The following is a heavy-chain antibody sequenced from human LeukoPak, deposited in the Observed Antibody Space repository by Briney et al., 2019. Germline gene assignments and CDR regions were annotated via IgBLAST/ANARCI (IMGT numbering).Heavy chain of an antibody. V-gene: IGHV1-46*01. CDR2: ISPSGGST. Sequence: ASVKVSWKAFGYTFTSNYMHWVRQAAGQGPEWSGVISPSGGSTTYAQKLQGRVSLTRDMPTSTDYLELSRLRSEDTAVYYCARDNSVRDEAGWFNPWGQGTLVTVSS. CDR1: GYTFTSNY. J-gene: IGHJ5*02. D-gene: IGHD5-24*01. CDR3: ARDNSVRDEAGWFNP.